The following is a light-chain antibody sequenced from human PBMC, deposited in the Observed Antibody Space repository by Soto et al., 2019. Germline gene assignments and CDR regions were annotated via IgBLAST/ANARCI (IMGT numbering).Light chain of an antibody. Sequence: VLTQSPATLSLSPGERATLSCRASQSVSSYLAWYQQKPGQAPRLLIYDASNRATGIPARFSGSGSGTDFTLTISSLEPEDFAVYYCQQRSNWPRTFGGGTKVDIK. CDR1: QSVSSY. J-gene: IGKJ4*01. CDR2: DAS. V-gene: IGKV3-11*01. CDR3: QQRSNWPRT.